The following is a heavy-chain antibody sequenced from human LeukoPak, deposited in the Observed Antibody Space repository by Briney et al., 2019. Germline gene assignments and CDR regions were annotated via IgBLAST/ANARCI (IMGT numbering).Heavy chain of an antibody. CDR2: ISGDGVTT. J-gene: IGHJ4*02. CDR1: GFTFARFG. Sequence: GGTLRLSCVVSGFTFARFGLSWVRQAPGKGLEWVSAISGDGVTTFYADSVKGRFTISRDNSKNILYLQMNILRAEDTAIYYCAKNAITTATYINHHFDYWGQGTLVTVSS. V-gene: IGHV3-23*01. CDR3: AKNAITTATYINHHFDY. D-gene: IGHD4-11*01.